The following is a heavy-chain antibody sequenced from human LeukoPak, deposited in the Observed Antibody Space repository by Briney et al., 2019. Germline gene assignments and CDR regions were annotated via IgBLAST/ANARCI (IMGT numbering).Heavy chain of an antibody. V-gene: IGHV3-30*01. CDR3: ARESGEMATISLVY. D-gene: IGHD5-24*01. CDR1: GFTFSSYA. J-gene: IGHJ4*02. CDR2: ISYDGSNK. Sequence: GGSLRLSCAASGFTFSSYAMHWVRQAPGKGLEWVAVISYDGSNKYYADSVKGRFTISRDNSKNTLYLQMNSLRAEDTAVYYCARESGEMATISLVYWGQGTLVTVSS.